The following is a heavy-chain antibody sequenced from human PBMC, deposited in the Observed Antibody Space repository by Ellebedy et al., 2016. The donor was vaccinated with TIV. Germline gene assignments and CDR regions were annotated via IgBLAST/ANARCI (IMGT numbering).Heavy chain of an antibody. CDR2: IIPIFGTA. CDR3: ARGSVAPARGYYYYGLDV. CDR1: GGTFISYA. Sequence: ASVKVSCKASGGTFISYAISWVRQAPGQGLEWMGGIIPIFGTANYAQKFQGRVTITADKATSTAYMELSSLRSEDTAVYYCARGSVAPARGYYYYGLDVWGQGTTVTVSS. J-gene: IGHJ6*02. V-gene: IGHV1-69*06. D-gene: IGHD6-6*01.